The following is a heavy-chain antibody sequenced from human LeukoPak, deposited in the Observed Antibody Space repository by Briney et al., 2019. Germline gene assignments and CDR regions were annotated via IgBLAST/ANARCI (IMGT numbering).Heavy chain of an antibody. CDR1: GGSISSYY. D-gene: IGHD3-10*01. V-gene: IGHV4-59*06. Sequence: SETLSLTCTVSGGSISSYYWSWIRQHPGKGLEWIGYIHYSGSTYYNPSLKSRITISVDTSKNQFSLKLSSVTAADTAVYYCARDNGSGSYYTFDIWGQGTMVTVSS. J-gene: IGHJ3*02. CDR2: IHYSGST. CDR3: ARDNGSGSYYTFDI.